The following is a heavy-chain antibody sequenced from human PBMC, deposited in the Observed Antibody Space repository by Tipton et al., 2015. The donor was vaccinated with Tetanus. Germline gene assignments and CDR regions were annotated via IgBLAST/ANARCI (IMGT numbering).Heavy chain of an antibody. J-gene: IGHJ6*02. CDR2: IDPNSGGT. CDR3: ARDRGDYIYYGMDV. Sequence: QLVQSGAEMKKPGASVKVSCKASGYTFTGYYMYWVRQAPGQGLEWMGWIDPNSGGTVYAQKFQGRVPMTRDTSIGTAYMELSSLRSDDTAVYYCARDRGDYIYYGMDVWGPGTTVTVS. D-gene: IGHD3-22*01. CDR1: GYTFTGYY. V-gene: IGHV1-2*02.